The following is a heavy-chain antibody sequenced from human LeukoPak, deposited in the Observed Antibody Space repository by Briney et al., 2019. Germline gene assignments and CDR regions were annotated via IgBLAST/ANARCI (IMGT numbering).Heavy chain of an antibody. D-gene: IGHD3-3*01. CDR3: AREGPITIFGVVRYYFDY. Sequence: SVKVSCKASGYTFTSYGISWVRQAPGQGLEWMGRIIPIFGTANYAQKFQGRVTIATDESTSTAYMELSSLRSEDTAVYYCAREGPITIFGVVRYYFDYWGQGTLVTVSS. CDR2: IIPIFGTA. J-gene: IGHJ4*02. V-gene: IGHV1-69*05. CDR1: GYTFTSYG.